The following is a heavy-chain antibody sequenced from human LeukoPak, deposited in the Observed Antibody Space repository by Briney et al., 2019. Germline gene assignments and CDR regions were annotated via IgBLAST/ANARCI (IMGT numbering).Heavy chain of an antibody. J-gene: IGHJ4*02. V-gene: IGHV3-48*01. CDR1: GFTFSSHS. CDR2: ISSSSTI. D-gene: IGHD3-22*01. CDR3: ARGAYYYED. Sequence: PGGSLRLSRAASGFTFSSHSMNWVRQAPGKGLEWVSYISSSSTIYYADSVKGRFTISRDNAKNSLYLQMNSLRAEDTAVYYCARGAYYYEDWGQGTLVTVSS.